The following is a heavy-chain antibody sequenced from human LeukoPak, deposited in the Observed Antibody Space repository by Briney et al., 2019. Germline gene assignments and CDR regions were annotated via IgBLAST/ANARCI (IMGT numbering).Heavy chain of an antibody. V-gene: IGHV1-8*02. D-gene: IGHD4-17*01. Sequence: ASVKVSCKASGYTFTSYAMNWVRQATGQGLEWMGWMNPAGDDAGYAQKFQGRMTLTRDTSVSTVYMELSSLRSDDTAVYYCARGAVTTAVHWHFSLWGRGTLVTVSS. CDR3: ARGAVTTAVHWHFSL. J-gene: IGHJ2*01. CDR2: MNPAGDDA. CDR1: GYTFTSYA.